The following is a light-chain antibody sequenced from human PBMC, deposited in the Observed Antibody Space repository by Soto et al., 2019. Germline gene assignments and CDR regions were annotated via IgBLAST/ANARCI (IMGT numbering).Light chain of an antibody. CDR2: DAS. J-gene: IGKJ5*01. Sequence: DIQLTQSPSTLSASVGERVTITCRASQTVNTWLAWYQHKPGKAPKLLIYDASVLETGVPSRFSGFSSGTDFTLTISRLEPEDFAVYYCQQHGGSPITFGQGTRLEIK. CDR1: QTVNTW. CDR3: QQHGGSPIT. V-gene: IGKV1-5*01.